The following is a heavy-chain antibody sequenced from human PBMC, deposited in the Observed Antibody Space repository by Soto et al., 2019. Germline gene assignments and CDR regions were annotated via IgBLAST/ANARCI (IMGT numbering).Heavy chain of an antibody. Sequence: SETLSLTCSVSGGYVTDSRYYLGWIRQSPGKGLEWIGSVYYRGRSYSKSSVKSRVTISVDTSKNQFSLNFNSVTASDTALYYCVSQRTTVLTQAYFDYWGPGALVTVS. CDR1: GGYVTDSRYY. CDR2: VYYRGRS. J-gene: IGHJ4*02. V-gene: IGHV4-39*01. D-gene: IGHD4-17*01. CDR3: VSQRTTVLTQAYFDY.